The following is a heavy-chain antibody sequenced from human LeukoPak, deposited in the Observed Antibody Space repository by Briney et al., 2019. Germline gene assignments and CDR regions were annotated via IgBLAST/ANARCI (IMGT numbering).Heavy chain of an antibody. D-gene: IGHD2-15*01. V-gene: IGHV3-13*01. J-gene: IGHJ6*02. CDR3: ARDGYCSGGSCYGMDV. Sequence: GGSLRLSCAASGFTFSSYDMHWVRQATGKGLEWVSAIGTAGDTYYPGSVKGRFTISRENAKNSLYLQMNSLRAEDTAVYYCARDGYCSGGSCYGMDVWGQGTTVTVSS. CDR2: IGTAGDT. CDR1: GFTFSSYD.